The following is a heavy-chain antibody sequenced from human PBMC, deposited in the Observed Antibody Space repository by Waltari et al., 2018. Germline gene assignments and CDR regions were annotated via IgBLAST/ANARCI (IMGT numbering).Heavy chain of an antibody. D-gene: IGHD6-13*01. CDR1: ALPFTGPT. Sequence: EVQVVESGGGLVQPGGSLKLSCATSALPFTGPTIHWVRQTSGKGLEWIGRSRSKPNNYATRYTASVEGRFTISRDDSENTAYLQMSSLMTEDTAVYYCTGGAVTGTDFWGQGTLVTVSS. CDR3: TGGAVTGTDF. J-gene: IGHJ4*02. CDR2: SRSKPNNYAT. V-gene: IGHV3-73*01.